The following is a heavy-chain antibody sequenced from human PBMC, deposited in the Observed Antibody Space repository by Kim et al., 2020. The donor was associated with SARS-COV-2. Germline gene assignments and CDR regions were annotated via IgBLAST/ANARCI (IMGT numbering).Heavy chain of an antibody. V-gene: IGHV3-9*01. CDR2: ISWNSGSI. CDR1: GFTFDDYA. Sequence: GGSLRLSCAASGFTFDDYAMHWVRQAPGKGLEWVSGISWNSGSIGYADSVKGRFTISRDNAKNSLYLQMNSLRAEDTALYYCAKDALQQWLVSPGYYYYYGMDVWGQGTTVTVSS. CDR3: AKDALQQWLVSPGYYYYYGMDV. D-gene: IGHD6-19*01. J-gene: IGHJ6*02.